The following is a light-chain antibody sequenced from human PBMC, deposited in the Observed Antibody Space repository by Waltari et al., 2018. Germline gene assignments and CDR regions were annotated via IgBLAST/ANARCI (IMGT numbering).Light chain of an antibody. CDR2: DAS. Sequence: TQSPSSLSASVGDRVTITCRASQSISSHIAWYQHKPGQAPRLLVYDASNRATGIPARFSGSGSGTDFTLTIGSLEPEDFAVYYCQHGHTWPLSFGGGTKVEI. CDR1: QSISSH. J-gene: IGKJ4*01. V-gene: IGKV3-11*01. CDR3: QHGHTWPLS.